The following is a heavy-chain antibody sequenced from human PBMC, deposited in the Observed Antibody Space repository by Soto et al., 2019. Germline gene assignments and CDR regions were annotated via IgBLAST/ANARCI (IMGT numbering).Heavy chain of an antibody. CDR3: ARNGGSYDSRGVGFFDY. CDR2: IIPIFGTA. Sequence: QVQLVQSGAEVKKPGSSVKVSCKASGGTFSSYAISWVRQAPGQGLEWMGGIIPIFGTANYAQKFQGRVTITADESTSTDYMELSSLRSEDTAVYYCARNGGSYDSRGVGFFDYWGQGTLVTVSS. V-gene: IGHV1-69*01. J-gene: IGHJ4*02. D-gene: IGHD3-22*01. CDR1: GGTFSSYA.